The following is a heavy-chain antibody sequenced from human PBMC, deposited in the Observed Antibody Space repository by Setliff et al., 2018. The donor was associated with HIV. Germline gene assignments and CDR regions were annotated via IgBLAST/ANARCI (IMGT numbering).Heavy chain of an antibody. CDR3: AREGLWFGDRGYYMDV. CDR2: IGTYNGDT. V-gene: IGHV1-18*01. D-gene: IGHD3-10*01. CDR1: GYTFTSSG. J-gene: IGHJ6*03. Sequence: ASVKVSCKASGYTFTSSGITWVRQAPGQGLEWMGWIGTYNGDTNYAQKFQDRVTMTTDTSTSTAYMELRSLISDDTAVYYCAREGLWFGDRGYYMDVWGTGTAVTVSS.